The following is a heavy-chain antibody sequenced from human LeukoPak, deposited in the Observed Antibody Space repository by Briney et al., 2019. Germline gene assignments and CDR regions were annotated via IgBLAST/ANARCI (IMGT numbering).Heavy chain of an antibody. Sequence: GGSLRLSCAASGFTVSRNYMRWVRQAPGKGREWVSAISGSGGSTYYADSVKGRFTISRDNSKNTLYLQMNSLRGEDTAVYYCAKDLYGYYYYGIDVWGQGTTVTVSS. V-gene: IGHV3-23*01. D-gene: IGHD4-17*01. J-gene: IGHJ6*02. CDR3: AKDLYGYYYYGIDV. CDR2: ISGSGGST. CDR1: GFTVSRNY.